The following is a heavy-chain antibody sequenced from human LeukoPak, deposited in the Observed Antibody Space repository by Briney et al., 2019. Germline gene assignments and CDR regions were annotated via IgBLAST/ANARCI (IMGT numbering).Heavy chain of an antibody. D-gene: IGHD2-2*01. J-gene: IGHJ4*02. CDR3: ARGNCSSTSCYYTGHFDY. Sequence: PSATLSLTCTVPGGSISSGGYYWSWIRQHPGTGLEWIGYIYYSGSTYYNPSLKSRVTISVDTSKNQFSLKLSSVTAADTAVYYCARGNCSSTSCYYTGHFDYWGQGTLVTVSS. CDR1: GGSISSGGYY. V-gene: IGHV4-31*03. CDR2: IYYSGST.